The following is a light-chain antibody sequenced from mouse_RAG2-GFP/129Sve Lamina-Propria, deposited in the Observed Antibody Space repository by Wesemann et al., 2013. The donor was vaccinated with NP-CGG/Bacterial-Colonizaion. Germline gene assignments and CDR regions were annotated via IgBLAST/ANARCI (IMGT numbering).Light chain of an antibody. CDR2: NAK. CDR1: ENIYSN. V-gene: IGKV12-41*01. Sequence: DIQMTQSPASLSVSVGETVTITCRASENIYSNLAWYQQKQGKSPQLLVYNAKTLADGVPSRFSGSGSGTQYSLKINSLQPEDFGSYYCQHFWSTPPWTFGGGTKLEIK. CDR3: QHFWSTPPWT. J-gene: IGKJ1*01.